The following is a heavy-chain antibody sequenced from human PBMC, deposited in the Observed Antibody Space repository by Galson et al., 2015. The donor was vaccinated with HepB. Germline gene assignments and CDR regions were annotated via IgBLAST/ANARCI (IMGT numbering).Heavy chain of an antibody. CDR3: MNLKDY. V-gene: IGHV3-64D*06. CDR1: GFTFSNYA. J-gene: IGHJ4*02. CDR2: ITANGGTT. Sequence: SLRLSCAASGFTFSNYAMSWVRQAPGRGLEFISLITANGGTTWYSDSVKGRFTISRDNSKSTLYLQMTSLTPEDTAVYYCMNLKDYWGQGTLVTVSS.